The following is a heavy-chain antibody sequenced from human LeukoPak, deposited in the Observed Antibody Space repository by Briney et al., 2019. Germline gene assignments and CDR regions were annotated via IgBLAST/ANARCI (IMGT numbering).Heavy chain of an antibody. J-gene: IGHJ4*02. CDR3: ARDRYYDDIWGPYRVFDY. D-gene: IGHD3-16*02. CDR1: GGSMSSGGYY. CDR2: IYYSGST. Sequence: SQTLSLTCTVSGGSMSSGGYYWSWIRQHPGKGLEWIGYIYYSGSTYYNPSLKSRVTISVDTSKDQLHLKLSSVTAADTAVYYCARDRYYDDIWGPYRVFDYWGQGTLVTVSS. V-gene: IGHV4-31*03.